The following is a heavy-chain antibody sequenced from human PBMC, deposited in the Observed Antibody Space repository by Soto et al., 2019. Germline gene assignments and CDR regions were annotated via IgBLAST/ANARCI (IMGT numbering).Heavy chain of an antibody. J-gene: IGHJ4*02. CDR3: ARSEYSSGWYKDY. CDR1: GYTFTGYY. CDR2: INPNSGGT. Sequence: QVQLVQSGAEVKKPGASVKVSCKASGYTFTGYYMHWVRQAPGQGLEWMGWINPNSGGTNYAQKVQGRVTMTRDTSVSTAYMELGRLRSDDTAVYYCARSEYSSGWYKDYWGQGTLVTVSS. D-gene: IGHD6-19*01. V-gene: IGHV1-2*02.